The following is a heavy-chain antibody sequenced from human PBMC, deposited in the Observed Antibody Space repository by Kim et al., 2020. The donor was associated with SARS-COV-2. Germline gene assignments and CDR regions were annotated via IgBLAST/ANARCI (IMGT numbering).Heavy chain of an antibody. V-gene: IGHV3-33*01. D-gene: IGHD2-15*01. CDR1: GFTFSSYG. CDR2: IWYDGSNK. CDR3: ARDQARDIVVVVAATTPDY. Sequence: GGSLRLSCAASGFTFSSYGMHWVRQAPGKGLEWVAVIWYDGSNKYYADSVKGRFTISRDNSKNTLYLQMNSLRAEDTAVYYCARDQARDIVVVVAATTPDYWGQGTLVTVSS. J-gene: IGHJ4*02.